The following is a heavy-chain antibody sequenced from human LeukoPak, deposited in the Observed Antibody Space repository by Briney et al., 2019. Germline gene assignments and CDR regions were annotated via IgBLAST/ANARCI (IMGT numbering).Heavy chain of an antibody. CDR2: MSYSGRT. D-gene: IGHD3-16*01. J-gene: IGHJ5*02. CDR3: AGSPQGTAITANWLDP. CDR1: GGSISTVNYY. Sequence: SETLSLTCTVSGGSISTVNYYWGWVRQPPGKGLEWIGSMSYSGRTYYNPSLKTRGTVSLDTSKNQFSLNLISVTAADTAVYYCAGSPQGTAITANWLDPWGQGMLVTVSS. V-gene: IGHV4-39*07.